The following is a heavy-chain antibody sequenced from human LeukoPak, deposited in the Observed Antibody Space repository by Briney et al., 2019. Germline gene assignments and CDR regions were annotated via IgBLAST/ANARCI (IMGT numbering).Heavy chain of an antibody. V-gene: IGHV4-59*01. CDR3: ASGGYCGSTSCYPNWFDP. CDR2: ISYSGST. CDR1: GGSITSYH. D-gene: IGHD2-2*01. J-gene: IGHJ5*02. Sequence: TPSETLSLTCTVSGGSITSYHWSWIRQPPGKGLEWIGYISYSGSTNYNPSLKSRVTMSVDTSKNQFSLKLSSVTAADTAVYYCASGGYCGSTSCYPNWFDPWGQGTLVTVSS.